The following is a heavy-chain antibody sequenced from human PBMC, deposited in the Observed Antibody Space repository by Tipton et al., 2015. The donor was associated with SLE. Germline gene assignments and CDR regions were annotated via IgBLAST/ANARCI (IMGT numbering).Heavy chain of an antibody. V-gene: IGHV3-74*01. CDR3: ARTMVGRPDACDI. CDR2: INSDGSST. CDR1: GFTFSSYW. Sequence: SLRLSCAASGFTFSSYWMHWVRQAPGKGLVWVSRINSDGSSTSYADSVKGRFTISRDNAKNTLYLQMNSLRAEDTAVYYCARTMVGRPDACDIWGRGTLVTVSS. D-gene: IGHD2-8*01. J-gene: IGHJ3*02.